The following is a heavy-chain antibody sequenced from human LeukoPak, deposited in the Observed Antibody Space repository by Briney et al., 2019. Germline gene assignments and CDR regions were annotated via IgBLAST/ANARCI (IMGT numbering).Heavy chain of an antibody. V-gene: IGHV3-30*18. D-gene: IGHD6-19*01. J-gene: IGHJ4*02. CDR2: ISYDGSNK. CDR3: AKDGDSSGWYYFDY. Sequence: GGSLRLSCAASGFTFSRYGMHWVRQAPGKGLEWVAVISYDGSNKYYADSVKGRFTISRDNSKNTLYLQMNSLRAEDTAVYYCAKDGDSSGWYYFDYWGQGTLVTVSS. CDR1: GFTFSRYG.